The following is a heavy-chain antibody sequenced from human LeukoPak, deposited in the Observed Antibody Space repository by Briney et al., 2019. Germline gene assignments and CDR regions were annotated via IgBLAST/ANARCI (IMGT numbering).Heavy chain of an antibody. CDR1: GYTFTGYY. D-gene: IGHD3-3*01. CDR3: ARDPPPGVVYYFDY. Sequence: GASVKVSCKASGYTFTGYYMHWVRQAPGQGLEWMGWINPNSGGTNYAQKFQGRVTMTRDTSISTAYMELSRLRSDDTAVYYCARDPPPGVVYYFDYWGQGTLVTVSS. V-gene: IGHV1-2*02. J-gene: IGHJ4*02. CDR2: INPNSGGT.